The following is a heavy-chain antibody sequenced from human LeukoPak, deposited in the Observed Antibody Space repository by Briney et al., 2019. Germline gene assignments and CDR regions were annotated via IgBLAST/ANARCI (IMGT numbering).Heavy chain of an antibody. CDR2: ISYDGSNK. J-gene: IGHJ6*01. D-gene: IGHD3-16*02. CDR3: ARENDYVWGSYRAYYYGMDV. CDR1: GFTFSSYA. Sequence: GGSLRLSCAASGFTFSSYAMHWVRQAPGKGLEWVAVISYDGSNKYYAYSVKVRFTISRDNSKNTLYLQMNSLRAEDTAVYYCARENDYVWGSYRAYYYGMDVWGQRDHGHRLL. V-gene: IGHV3-30*04.